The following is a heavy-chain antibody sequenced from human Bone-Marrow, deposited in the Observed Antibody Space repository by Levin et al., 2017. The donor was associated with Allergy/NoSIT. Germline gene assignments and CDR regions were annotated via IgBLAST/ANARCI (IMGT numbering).Heavy chain of an antibody. Sequence: GASVKVSCAASGFTFSTYAMSSVRQAPGKGLEWVSSISKTGINTHYADSVKGRLIIPRDNSKNTLYLQMNSLRAEYTAIYFCAKDALIAMAGGFYQDDGMDVWGQGTTVTVSS. CDR2: ISKTGINT. CDR1: GFTFSTYA. CDR3: AKDALIAMAGGFYQDDGMDV. J-gene: IGHJ6*02. V-gene: IGHV3-23*01. D-gene: IGHD6-19*01.